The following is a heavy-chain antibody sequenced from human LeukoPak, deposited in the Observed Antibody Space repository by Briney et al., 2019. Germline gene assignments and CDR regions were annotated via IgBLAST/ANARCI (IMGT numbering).Heavy chain of an antibody. D-gene: IGHD6-13*01. CDR2: ISAYNGNT. J-gene: IGHJ6*02. CDR1: GYTFTSYG. V-gene: IGHV1-18*01. Sequence: ASVRVSCKASGYTFTSYGIIWVRQAPGKGLEWMGWISAYNGNTNYVQKLQGRVTMATDTSTSTAYMELRSLRSDDTAVYYCARVRSIEAAGAMDVWGQGTTVTVSS. CDR3: ARVRSIEAAGAMDV.